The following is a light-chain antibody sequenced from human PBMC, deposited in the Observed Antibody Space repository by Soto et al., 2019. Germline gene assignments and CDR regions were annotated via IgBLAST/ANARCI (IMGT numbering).Light chain of an antibody. CDR1: QGISSN. CDR3: QQLNTSPLT. CDR2: GAS. J-gene: IGKJ4*01. Sequence: DIQLTQSPSFLSASVGDRVTITCRASQGISSNLVWFQQKPGKAPNLLIYGASTLQSGVPSRFSGSGSGTEFTLTISSLQPEDFATYYCQQLNTSPLTFGGGTKVEIK. V-gene: IGKV1-9*01.